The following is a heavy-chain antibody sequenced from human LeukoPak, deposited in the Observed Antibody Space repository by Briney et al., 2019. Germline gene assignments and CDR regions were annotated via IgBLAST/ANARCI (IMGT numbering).Heavy chain of an antibody. CDR3: ARANYDGSDY. CDR1: GGSISSYY. CDR2: IYTSGTT. J-gene: IGHJ4*02. Sequence: SETVSLTCTVSGGSISSYYWSWIRQPAGKGLEWIGRIYTSGTTNYNPSLKSRVTMSVDTSKHQCSLKMRSVTAADTAVYYCARANYDGSDYWGQGTLVTVSS. D-gene: IGHD3-22*01. V-gene: IGHV4-4*07.